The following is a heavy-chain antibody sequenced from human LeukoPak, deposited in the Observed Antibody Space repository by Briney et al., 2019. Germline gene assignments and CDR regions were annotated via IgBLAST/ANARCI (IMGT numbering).Heavy chain of an antibody. D-gene: IGHD3-22*01. Sequence: GGSLRLSCAASGFTFSSYAMRWVCQAPGKGLEWVSVISGSGGSTYYADSVKGRFTISRDNSKNTLYLQMNSLRAEDTAVYYCAKDFSYYYDSSGYLDYWGQGTLVTVS. CDR1: GFTFSSYA. J-gene: IGHJ4*02. V-gene: IGHV3-23*01. CDR2: ISGSGGST. CDR3: AKDFSYYYDSSGYLDY.